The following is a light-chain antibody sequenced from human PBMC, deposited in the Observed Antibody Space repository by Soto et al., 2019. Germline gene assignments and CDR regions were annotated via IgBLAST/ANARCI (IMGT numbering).Light chain of an antibody. CDR2: GAS. CDR1: QSVGSVY. J-gene: IGKJ1*01. V-gene: IGKV3-20*01. CDR3: QQYAGSRT. Sequence: EIVMTQSPATLSVSPGERATLSCRASQSVGSVYLAWYQQKPGQAPRLLIYGASSRATGIPDRFSGSGSGTDFTLTISRLEPEDFAVYYCQQYAGSRTFGQGTKVDIK.